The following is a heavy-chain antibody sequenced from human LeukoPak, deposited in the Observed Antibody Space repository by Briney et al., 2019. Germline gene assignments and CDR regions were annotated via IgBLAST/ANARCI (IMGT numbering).Heavy chain of an antibody. D-gene: IGHD2-2*01. CDR1: GGSISSGGYS. J-gene: IGHJ4*02. Sequence: PSETLSLTCAVSGGSISSGGYSWNWIRQPPGKGLEWIGYIYQSGTTYYNPSLKSRVTISVDTSENQFSLKLSSVTAADTAVYYCARDFTGYCGGTGCRAFDYWGQETLVTVSS. V-gene: IGHV4-30-2*01. CDR3: ARDFTGYCGGTGCRAFDY. CDR2: IYQSGTT.